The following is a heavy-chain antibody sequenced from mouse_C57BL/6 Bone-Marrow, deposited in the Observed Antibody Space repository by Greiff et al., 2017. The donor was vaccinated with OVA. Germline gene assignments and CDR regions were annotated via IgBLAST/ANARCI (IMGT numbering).Heavy chain of an antibody. D-gene: IGHD3-3*01. Sequence: VKLMESGPELVKPGASVKLSCKASGYTFTSYDINWVKQRPGQGLEWIGWIYPRDGSTKYNEKVKGKATLTVTTSSSTAYLELHSLTSEDSAVYFCARGDGYWGQGTTLTVSS. V-gene: IGHV1-85*01. CDR3: ARGDGY. CDR1: GYTFTSYD. J-gene: IGHJ2*01. CDR2: IYPRDGST.